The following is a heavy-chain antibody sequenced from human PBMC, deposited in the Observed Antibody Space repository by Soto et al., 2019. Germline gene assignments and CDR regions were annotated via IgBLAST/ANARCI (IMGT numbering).Heavy chain of an antibody. Sequence: GASVKVSCKASGYTFTSYAMHWVRQAPGQRLEWMGWINAGNGNTKYSQKFQGRVTITRDTSASTAYMELSSLRSEDTAVYYCARDYDFWSGYSPQFDYWGQGTLVTVSS. V-gene: IGHV1-3*01. J-gene: IGHJ4*02. CDR1: GYTFTSYA. CDR2: INAGNGNT. D-gene: IGHD3-3*01. CDR3: ARDYDFWSGYSPQFDY.